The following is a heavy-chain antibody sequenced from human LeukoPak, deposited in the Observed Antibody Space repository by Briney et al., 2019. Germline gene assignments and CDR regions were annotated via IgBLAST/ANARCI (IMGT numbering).Heavy chain of an antibody. Sequence: PSETLSLTCTVSGGSISTSSFYWGWLRQPPGKGLEWIGSIYYTGSIYYNPSLKSRVTISVDTSKSQFSLKLSSLTAADTAVYYCARRPFNWGSGDAFDIWGQGTMVTVSS. CDR3: ARRPFNWGSGDAFDI. V-gene: IGHV4-39*01. CDR1: GGSISTSSFY. CDR2: IYYTGSI. D-gene: IGHD7-27*01. J-gene: IGHJ3*02.